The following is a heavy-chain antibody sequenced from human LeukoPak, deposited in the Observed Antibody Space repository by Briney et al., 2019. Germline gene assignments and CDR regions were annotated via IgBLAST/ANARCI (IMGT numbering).Heavy chain of an antibody. CDR1: GYSISSGYY. CDR3: ARRGDGYSIDY. V-gene: IGHV4-38-2*01. J-gene: IGHJ4*02. CDR2: MYYSGTT. D-gene: IGHD5-24*01. Sequence: SETLSLTCVVSGYSISSGYYWGWIRQPPGKGLEWIGSMYYSGTTYFNPSLKSRVTMSVDTSNNQFSLKLSSVTAADTAVYYCARRGDGYSIDYWGQGTLVTVSS.